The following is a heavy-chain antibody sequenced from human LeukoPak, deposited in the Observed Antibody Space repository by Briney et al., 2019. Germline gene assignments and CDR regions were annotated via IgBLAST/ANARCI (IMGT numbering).Heavy chain of an antibody. V-gene: IGHV1-24*01. Sequence: ASVKVSCKVSGYTLTELSMHWVRQAPGKGLEWMGGLDPEDGETIYAQKFQGRVTMTEDTSTDTAYMELSSLRSEDTAVYYCATAWAVAGTGAFDYWGQGTLVTVSS. D-gene: IGHD6-19*01. CDR3: ATAWAVAGTGAFDY. CDR2: LDPEDGET. J-gene: IGHJ4*02. CDR1: GYTLTELS.